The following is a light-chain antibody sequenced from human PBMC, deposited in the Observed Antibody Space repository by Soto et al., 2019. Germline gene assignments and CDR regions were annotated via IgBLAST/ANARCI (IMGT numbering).Light chain of an antibody. CDR1: SSNIGAGYG. J-gene: IGLJ2*01. V-gene: IGLV1-40*01. Sequence: QSVLTQPPSVSGAPGQRVTISCTGSSSNIGAGYGVHWYQRLPGAAPKLLIYGNKNRPSGVPDRFSGSKSGTSASLVITDHQTDDEADYYCQSYDTRLSGPVVFGGGTKLTVL. CDR3: QSYDTRLSGPVV. CDR2: GNK.